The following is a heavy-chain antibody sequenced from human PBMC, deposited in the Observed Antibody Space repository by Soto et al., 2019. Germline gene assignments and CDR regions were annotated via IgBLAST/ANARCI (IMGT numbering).Heavy chain of an antibody. CDR1: GFTFSSYA. J-gene: IGHJ6*02. CDR2: ISSSGSTI. D-gene: IGHD3-22*01. CDR3: ASSTTYYYDSSGYLTANYYYYGMDV. V-gene: IGHV3-48*03. Sequence: PGGSLRLSCAASGFTFSSYATHWVRQAPGKGLEWVSYISSSGSTIYYADSVKGRFTISRDNAKNSLYLQMNSLRAEDTAVYYCASSTTYYYDSSGYLTANYYYYGMDVWGQGTTVTVSS.